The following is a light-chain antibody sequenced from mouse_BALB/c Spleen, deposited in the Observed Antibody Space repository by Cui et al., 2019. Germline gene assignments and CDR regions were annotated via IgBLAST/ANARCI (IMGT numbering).Light chain of an antibody. CDR3: QKRNSWPFT. J-gene: IGKJ4*01. V-gene: IGKV5-48*01. CDR2: YAS. CDR1: QSIGAS. Sequence: DILLTQSPAILSVSPGERVSFSCTASQSIGASIHWYQQRKIGSPRLLIKYASESISGIPSRFSGSGSGTDFTLSINSVESEDIADYYCQKRNSWPFTFGSGTKLEIK.